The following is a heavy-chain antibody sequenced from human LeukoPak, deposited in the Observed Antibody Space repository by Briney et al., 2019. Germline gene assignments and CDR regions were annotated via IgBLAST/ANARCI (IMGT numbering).Heavy chain of an antibody. Sequence: SQTLSLTCTVSGGSITRGGYYWSWIRQHPGKGLEWIGYISHTGASDSGTASYNAALKSRVSISLDASENQFSLQLTSLTAADTAVYYCARRNSSAWRGDPFDYWGQGTLVTVSS. J-gene: IGHJ4*02. V-gene: IGHV4-31*03. CDR3: ARRNSSAWRGDPFDY. CDR1: GGSITRGGYY. D-gene: IGHD6-19*01. CDR2: ISHTGASDSGTA.